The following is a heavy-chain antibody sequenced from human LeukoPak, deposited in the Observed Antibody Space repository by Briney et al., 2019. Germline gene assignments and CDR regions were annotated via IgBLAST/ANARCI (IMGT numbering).Heavy chain of an antibody. CDR2: ISWNSGSI. Sequence: HSGRSLRLSCAASGFTFDDYAMHWVRQAPGKGLEWVSGISWNSGSIGYADSVKGRFTISRDNAKNSLYLQMNSLRAEDTAVYYCARFQSGGAVTTGYFQHWGQGTLVTVSS. CDR1: GFTFDDYA. V-gene: IGHV3-9*01. D-gene: IGHD4-11*01. CDR3: ARFQSGGAVTTGYFQH. J-gene: IGHJ1*01.